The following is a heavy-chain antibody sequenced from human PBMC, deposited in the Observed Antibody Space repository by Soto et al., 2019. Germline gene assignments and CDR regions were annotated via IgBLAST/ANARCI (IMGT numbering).Heavy chain of an antibody. CDR3: ARVGIAAAGTLIYYYYYGMDV. CDR1: GGTFSSYA. D-gene: IGHD6-13*01. V-gene: IGHV1-69*01. Sequence: QVQLVQSGAEVKKPGSSVKVSCKASGGTFSSYAISWVRQAPGQGLEWMGGIIPIFGTANYAQKFQGRVTITADESTSTAYMELSSLRAEDTGVYYCARVGIAAAGTLIYYYYYGMDVWGQGTTVTVSS. J-gene: IGHJ6*02. CDR2: IIPIFGTA.